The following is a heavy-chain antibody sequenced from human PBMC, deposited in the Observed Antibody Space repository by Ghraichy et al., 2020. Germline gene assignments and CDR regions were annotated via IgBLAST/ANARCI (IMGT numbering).Heavy chain of an antibody. CDR3: AREGLPPLFDY. V-gene: IGHV4-30-4*01. CDR1: GGSISSGDYY. J-gene: IGHJ4*02. Sequence: SETLSLTCTVSGGSISSGDYYWSWIRQPPGKGLEWIGYIYYSGTTYYNPSLKSRVTISVDTSKNQFSLKLSSVTAADTAVYYCAREGLPPLFDYWGQGTLVTVSS. CDR2: IYYSGTT.